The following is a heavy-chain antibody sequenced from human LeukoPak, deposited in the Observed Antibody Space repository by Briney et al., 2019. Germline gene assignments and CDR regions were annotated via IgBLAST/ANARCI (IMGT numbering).Heavy chain of an antibody. D-gene: IGHD3-3*01. V-gene: IGHV4-61*02. J-gene: IGHJ5*02. CDR2: VYTNGST. CDR1: GGSISSGSYY. Sequence: SETLSLTCAVSGGSISSGSYYCNWIRQPAGKGLEWIGRVYTNGSTNYNPFLKSRVTMSIDTSKNQFSLKLSSVTAADTAVYYCATQDFWSGYYPRDWFDPWGQGTLVTVSS. CDR3: ATQDFWSGYYPRDWFDP.